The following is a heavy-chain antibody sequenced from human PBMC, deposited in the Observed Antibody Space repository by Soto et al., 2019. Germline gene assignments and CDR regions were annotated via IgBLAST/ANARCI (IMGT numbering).Heavy chain of an antibody. V-gene: IGHV4-59*01. D-gene: IGHD3-16*01. CDR2: IYYSGST. CDR3: ARGGIDYVWGSNNWFDP. CDR1: GGSISSYY. Sequence: ASETLSLTCTVSGGSISSYYWSWIRQPPGKGLEWIGYIYYSGSTNYNPSLKSRVTISVDTSKNQFSLKLSSVTAADTAVYYCARGGIDYVWGSNNWFDPWGQGTLVTVS. J-gene: IGHJ5*02.